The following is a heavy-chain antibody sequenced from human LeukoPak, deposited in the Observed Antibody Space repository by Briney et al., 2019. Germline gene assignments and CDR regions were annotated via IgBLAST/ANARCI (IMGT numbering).Heavy chain of an antibody. Sequence: ASVPVSCKTSGYTFTTYGISWVRQAPGQGLEYMGWISAFSGKTNYAQKFQGRVALTMDTSTSTVEMELRSLKFDDTAVYFCSRLSYDGEGYWGQGTLVTVSS. J-gene: IGHJ4*02. CDR1: GYTFTTYG. D-gene: IGHD3-10*01. CDR3: SRLSYDGEGY. V-gene: IGHV1-18*01. CDR2: ISAFSGKT.